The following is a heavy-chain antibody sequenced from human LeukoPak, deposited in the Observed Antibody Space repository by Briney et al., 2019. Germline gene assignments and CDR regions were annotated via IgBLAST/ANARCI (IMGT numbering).Heavy chain of an antibody. J-gene: IGHJ3*02. CDR2: ISWNSGSI. CDR3: AKGTGSYIHDAFDT. D-gene: IGHD3-10*01. CDR1: GFTFDDYA. V-gene: IGHV3-9*01. Sequence: PGGSLRLSCAASGFTFDDYAMHWVRQAPGRGLEWVSGISWNSGSIGYADSVKGRFTISRDNAKNSLYLQMNSLRAEDTALYYCAKGTGSYIHDAFDTWGQGTMVTVSS.